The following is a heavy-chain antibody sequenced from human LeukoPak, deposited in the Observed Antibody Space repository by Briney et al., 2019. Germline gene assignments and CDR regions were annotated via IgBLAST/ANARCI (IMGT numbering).Heavy chain of an antibody. D-gene: IGHD3-22*01. Sequence: ASVKVSCKASGYTFTSYYMHWVRQAPGQGLEWMGIINPSGGSTSYAQKFQGRVTMTRDTSTSTVYMELSSLRPEDTAVYYCAREPPYYYDSSGYYGPDYWGQGTLVTVSS. CDR1: GYTFTSYY. CDR3: AREPPYYYDSSGYYGPDY. V-gene: IGHV1-46*01. CDR2: INPSGGST. J-gene: IGHJ4*02.